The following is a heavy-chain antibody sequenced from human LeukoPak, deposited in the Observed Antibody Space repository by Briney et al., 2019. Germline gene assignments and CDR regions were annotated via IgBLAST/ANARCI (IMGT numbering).Heavy chain of an antibody. V-gene: IGHV1-2*02. D-gene: IGHD2-15*01. CDR2: INPNSGGT. J-gene: IGHJ5*02. CDR1: GYTFTGYY. CDR3: ARGGFGYCSGGSCYPYNWFDP. Sequence: GASVKVSCKASGYTFTGYYMHWVRQAPGQGLEWMGWINPNSGGTNYAQKFQGRVTMTRDTSNSTAYMELSRLRSDDTAVYYCARGGFGYCSGGSCYPYNWFDPWGQGTLVTVSS.